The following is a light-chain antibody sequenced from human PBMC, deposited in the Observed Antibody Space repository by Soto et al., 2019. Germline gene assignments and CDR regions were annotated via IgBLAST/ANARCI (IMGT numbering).Light chain of an antibody. V-gene: IGKV1D-12*01. Sequence: DIQMTQSPSSVSASVGDRVTITCRASQGISSWLAWYQQKPGKAPELLMFAASSLQSGVPSRFSGSGSGTEFILTISSVQPEDSATYYCQQTNSFPLTLGGGTKVDTK. CDR2: AAS. CDR1: QGISSW. J-gene: IGKJ4*01. CDR3: QQTNSFPLT.